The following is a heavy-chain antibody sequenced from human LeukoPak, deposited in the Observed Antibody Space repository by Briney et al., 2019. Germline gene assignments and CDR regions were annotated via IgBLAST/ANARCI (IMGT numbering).Heavy chain of an antibody. CDR2: ITSSSNYI. J-gene: IGHJ3*02. D-gene: IGHD2-2*02. CDR1: GFTFSRYS. Sequence: GGSLRLSCAASGFTFSRYSMKWVRQAPGKGLEWVSSITSSSNYIYYADSVKGRFTISRDNAKNSLYLQMNSLRVEDTAVYYCARDWVEPVVIRRDAFDIWGQGTMVTVSS. V-gene: IGHV3-21*01. CDR3: ARDWVEPVVIRRDAFDI.